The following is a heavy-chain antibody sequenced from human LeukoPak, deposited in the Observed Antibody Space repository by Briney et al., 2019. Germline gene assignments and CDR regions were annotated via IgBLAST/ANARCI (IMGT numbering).Heavy chain of an antibody. V-gene: IGHV4-39*01. CDR2: IYYSGST. Sequence: SETLSLTCTVSGGSISSSSYYWGWIRQPPGKGLEWIGSIYYSGSTYYNPSLKSRVTISVDTSKNQFSLKLSSVTAADTAVYYCARMYYYDSSGDNWFDPWGQGTLVTVSS. D-gene: IGHD3-22*01. CDR1: GGSISSSSYY. J-gene: IGHJ5*02. CDR3: ARMYYYDSSGDNWFDP.